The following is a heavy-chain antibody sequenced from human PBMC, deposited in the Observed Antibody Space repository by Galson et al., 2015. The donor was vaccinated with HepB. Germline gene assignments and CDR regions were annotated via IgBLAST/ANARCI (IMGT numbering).Heavy chain of an antibody. CDR3: VRGGSNDDHEMGDY. CDR2: INTGGSST. D-gene: IGHD1-1*01. V-gene: IGHV3-74*03. CDR1: GFTFSKYW. Sequence: SLRLSCAASGFTFSKYWMHWVRQVPGKGLVWVARINTGGSSTAYADSVKGRCTISRDNAKNTVFLQMNSLRAEDTSVYYCVRGGSNDDHEMGDYWGQGTLVTVSS. J-gene: IGHJ4*02.